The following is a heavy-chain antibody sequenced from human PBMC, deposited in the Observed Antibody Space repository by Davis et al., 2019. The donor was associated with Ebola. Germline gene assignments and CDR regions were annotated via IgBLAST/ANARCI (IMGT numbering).Heavy chain of an antibody. CDR2: IYSGGST. CDR3: AKGTIVVVVAATGMDY. V-gene: IGHV3-53*01. Sequence: GESLKISCAASGFIVSNHYMSWVRQAPGKGLEWVSVIYSGGSTYYADSVKGRFTISRHNSKNTLYLQMNSLRAEDTAVYYCAKGTIVVVVAATGMDYWGQGTLVTVSS. J-gene: IGHJ4*02. D-gene: IGHD2-15*01. CDR1: GFIVSNHY.